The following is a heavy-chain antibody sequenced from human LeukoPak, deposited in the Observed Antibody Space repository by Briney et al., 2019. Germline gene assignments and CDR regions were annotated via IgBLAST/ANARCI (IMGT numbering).Heavy chain of an antibody. D-gene: IGHD2-15*01. CDR3: ARSHGSPFDY. V-gene: IGHV2-70*11. Sequence: SGPTLVKPTQTLTLTCTFSGFSLSISGMCVSWIRQPPGKALEWLARIDWDDDKYYSTSLKTRLTISKDTSKNQVVLTMTNMDPEDTATYFCARSHGSPFDYWGQGTLVTVSS. J-gene: IGHJ4*02. CDR1: GFSLSISGMC. CDR2: IDWDDDK.